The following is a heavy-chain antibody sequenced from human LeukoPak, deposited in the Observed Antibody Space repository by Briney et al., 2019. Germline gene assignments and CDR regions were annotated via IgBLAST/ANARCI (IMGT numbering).Heavy chain of an antibody. CDR2: MNPNSGNT. J-gene: IGHJ5*02. D-gene: IGHD2-2*01. CDR1: GYTFTSYD. Sequence: XSVTVSCKASGYTFTSYDIKWVRQAAGQGLEWMGWMNPNSGNTGYAQKFQGRVTMTRNTSISTAYMELSSLRSEDTAVYYCARTRGIVVVPAARGFDHWGQGTLVTVSS. V-gene: IGHV1-8*01. CDR3: ARTRGIVVVPAARGFDH.